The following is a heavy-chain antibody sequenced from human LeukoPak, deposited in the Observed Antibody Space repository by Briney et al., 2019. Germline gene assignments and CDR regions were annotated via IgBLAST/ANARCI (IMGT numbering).Heavy chain of an antibody. V-gene: IGHV3-20*04. J-gene: IGHJ4*02. D-gene: IGHD3/OR15-3a*01. CDR3: ARELRFWAEVASSRGPADY. CDR2: VTASGDDR. CDR1: GFIFDDFA. Sequence: GGSLRLSCATSGFIFDDFAMSWVRQAPGRGLEWVSGVTASGDDRGYVDSVKGRFTVSRDNAKNSLYLDMNSLRAEDTALYYCARELRFWAEVASSRGPADYWGQGTLVTVSS.